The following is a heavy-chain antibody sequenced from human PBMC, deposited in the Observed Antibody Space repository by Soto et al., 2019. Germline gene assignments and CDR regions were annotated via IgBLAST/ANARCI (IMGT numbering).Heavy chain of an antibody. J-gene: IGHJ3*02. D-gene: IGHD3-22*01. Sequence: SVKGRFTISRDNSKNTMYLQMNSLRAEDTAVYYCANPHSSGYYSDAFDIWGQGTMVTVSS. V-gene: IGHV3-30*02. CDR3: ANPHSSGYYSDAFDI.